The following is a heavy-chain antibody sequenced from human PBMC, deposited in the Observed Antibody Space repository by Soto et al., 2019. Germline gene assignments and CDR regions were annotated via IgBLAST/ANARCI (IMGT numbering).Heavy chain of an antibody. CDR2: INHSGST. V-gene: IGHV4-34*01. CDR1: GGSFSGYY. Sequence: PSETLSLTCAVYGGSFSGYYWSWIRQPPGKGLEWIGEINHSGSTNYNPSLKSRVTISVDTSKNQFTLQLTSVTVKDTAVYYCATSYGNAWYTYWGQGTQVTVSS. J-gene: IGHJ4*02. D-gene: IGHD6-13*01. CDR3: ATSYGNAWYTY.